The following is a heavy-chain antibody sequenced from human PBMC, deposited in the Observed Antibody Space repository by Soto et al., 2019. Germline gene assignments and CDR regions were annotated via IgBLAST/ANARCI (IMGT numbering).Heavy chain of an antibody. CDR1: GGSIRTSTYS. Sequence: PSKTLSLTCTVSGGSIRTSTYSWGWIRPPPGKGLEWIGTIYYSGSTNYNPSLQSRVTISVDTSRNQFSLKLNSVTASDTALYYCARRWPLARFALWGQGTLVT. CDR3: ARRWPLARFAL. CDR2: IYYSGST. J-gene: IGHJ1*01. V-gene: IGHV4-39*01. D-gene: IGHD3-16*01.